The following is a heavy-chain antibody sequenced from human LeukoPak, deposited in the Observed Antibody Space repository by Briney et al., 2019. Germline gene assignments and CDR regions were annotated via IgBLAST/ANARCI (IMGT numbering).Heavy chain of an antibody. CDR1: GGSISSYY. V-gene: IGHV4-59*12. J-gene: IGHJ4*02. CDR2: IYYSGST. CDR3: ARDRDGYNSGYFDY. Sequence: SETLSLTCTVSGGSISSYYRSWIRQPPGKGLEWIGYIYYSGSTNYNPSLKSRVTISVDTSKNQFSLKLSSVTAADTAVYYCARDRDGYNSGYFDYWGQGTLVTVSS. D-gene: IGHD5-24*01.